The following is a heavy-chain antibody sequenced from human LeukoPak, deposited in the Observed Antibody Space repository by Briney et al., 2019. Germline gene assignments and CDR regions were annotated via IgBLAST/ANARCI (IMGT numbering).Heavy chain of an antibody. CDR2: INSDGSST. CDR3: ARGSRDGYNRGYFDY. CDR1: GFTFSSYW. J-gene: IGHJ4*02. Sequence: GFLRLSCAASGFTFSSYWMHWVRQAPGKGLVWVSRINSDGSSTSYADSVKGRFTISRDNAKNTLYLQMNSLRAEDTAVYYCARGSRDGYNRGYFDYWGQGTLVTVSS. D-gene: IGHD5-24*01. V-gene: IGHV3-74*01.